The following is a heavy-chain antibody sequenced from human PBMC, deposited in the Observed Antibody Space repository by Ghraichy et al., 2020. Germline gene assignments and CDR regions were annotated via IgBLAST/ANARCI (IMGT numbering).Heavy chain of an antibody. CDR3: ARGGPGSYRLFDY. J-gene: IGHJ4*02. D-gene: IGHD3-10*01. CDR1: GGSISSSSYY. Sequence: SETLSLTCTVSGGSISSSSYYWGWIRQPPGKGLEWIGSIYYSGSTYYNPSLKSRVTISVDTSKNQFSLKLSSVTAADTAVYYCARGGPGSYRLFDYWGQGTLVTVSS. CDR2: IYYSGST. V-gene: IGHV4-39*01.